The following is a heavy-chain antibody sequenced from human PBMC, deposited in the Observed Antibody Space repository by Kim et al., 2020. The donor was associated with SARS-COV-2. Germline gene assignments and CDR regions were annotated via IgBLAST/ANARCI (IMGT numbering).Heavy chain of an antibody. D-gene: IGHD6-19*01. Sequence: GGSLRLSCEASGFIFGRYTMNWVRQAPGKGLEWVSSLSSNSAYVYYADSLAGRLSIPRDNARDTLFLQMARLRAEYTGVYYCVREARYSRLSSGDYYDYWGKGTLVTVSS. J-gene: IGHJ4*02. CDR1: GFIFGRYT. CDR2: LSSNSAYV. CDR3: VREARYSRLSSGDYYDY. V-gene: IGHV3-21*03.